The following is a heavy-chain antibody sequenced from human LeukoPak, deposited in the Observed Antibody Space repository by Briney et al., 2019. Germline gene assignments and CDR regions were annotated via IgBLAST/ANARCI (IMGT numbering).Heavy chain of an antibody. CDR1: GYSISSGYY. D-gene: IGHD6-13*01. V-gene: IGHV4-59*01. Sequence: SETLSLTCSVSGYSISSGYYWGWIRQPPGKGLEWIGYIYCSGSTNYNPSPKSRVTISVDTSKNQFSLKLSSVTAADTAVYYCATRYSSSPFDYWGQGTLVTVSS. CDR2: IYCSGST. J-gene: IGHJ4*02. CDR3: ATRYSSSPFDY.